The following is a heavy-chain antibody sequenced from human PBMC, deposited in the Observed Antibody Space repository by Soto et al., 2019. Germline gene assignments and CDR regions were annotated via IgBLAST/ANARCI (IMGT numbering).Heavy chain of an antibody. J-gene: IGHJ5*02. CDR3: AGGSAAAGTGFDP. Sequence: PSETLSLTCTVSRGYVNTFHWSWVRQPAGKGLEWIGRIFPNGNTDYSPSLKSRVTLSVDTSKNQISLNLTSVTAADMAVYYCAGGSAAAGTGFDPWGQGTLVTVSS. CDR2: IFPNGNT. V-gene: IGHV4-4*07. D-gene: IGHD6-13*01. CDR1: RGYVNTFH.